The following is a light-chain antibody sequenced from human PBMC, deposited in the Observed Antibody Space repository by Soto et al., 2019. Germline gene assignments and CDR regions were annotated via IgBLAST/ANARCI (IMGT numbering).Light chain of an antibody. J-gene: IGKJ5*01. CDR3: QQAYSFPIT. Sequence: DIQMTQSPSSVSASIGDRVTVTCRASQGISNCLAWYQQKPGKAPKFLISAASSLQSGDPSRFSGSGSGTDFTLAISSLQPEDFATYYCQQAYSFPITFGQGTRLEIK. CDR1: QGISNC. V-gene: IGKV1-12*01. CDR2: AAS.